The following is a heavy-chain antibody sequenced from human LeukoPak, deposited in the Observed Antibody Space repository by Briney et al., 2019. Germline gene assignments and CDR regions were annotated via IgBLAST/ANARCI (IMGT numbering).Heavy chain of an antibody. V-gene: IGHV4-39*07. CDR1: GGSISSISYY. D-gene: IGHD2-15*01. CDR2: IYYRGST. Sequence: SETLSLTCTVSGGSISSISYYWGWIRQPPGKGLEWIGHIYYRGSTFYNPSLKSRVTISVDTSKNQFSLKLSSVTAADTAVYYCARGGGEDTYYYYMDVWGKGTTVTVSS. J-gene: IGHJ6*03. CDR3: ARGGGEDTYYYYMDV.